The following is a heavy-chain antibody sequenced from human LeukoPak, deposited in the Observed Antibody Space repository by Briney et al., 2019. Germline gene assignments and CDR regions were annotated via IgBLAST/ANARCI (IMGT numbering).Heavy chain of an antibody. CDR3: ARGRGGHDDAFDI. Sequence: PSETLSLTCAVYGGSFSGYYWSWIRQPPGKGLEWIGEINHSGSTNYNPSLKSRVTTSVDTSKNQVSLKLSSVTAADTAVYYCARGRGGHDDAFDIWGQGAMVTASS. J-gene: IGHJ3*02. V-gene: IGHV4-34*01. CDR2: INHSGST. CDR1: GGSFSGYY. D-gene: IGHD5-24*01.